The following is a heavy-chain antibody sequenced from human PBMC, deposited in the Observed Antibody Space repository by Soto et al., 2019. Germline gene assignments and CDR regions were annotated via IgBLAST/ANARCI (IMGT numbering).Heavy chain of an antibody. CDR1: GGTFSNYA. CDR2: IIPIFETD. CDR3: ARERGGEYCGGNTCYSRLFDY. Sequence: QVQLVQSGAEVKKPGSSVKISCKASGGTFSNYAISWVRQAPGQGLEWMGGIIPIFETDNNAPKFQDRLTVTADESTSTVYMELSRLRSEDTAIYYCARERGGEYCGGNTCYSRLFDYWGQGTLVTVSS. D-gene: IGHD2-21*01. J-gene: IGHJ4*02. V-gene: IGHV1-69*01.